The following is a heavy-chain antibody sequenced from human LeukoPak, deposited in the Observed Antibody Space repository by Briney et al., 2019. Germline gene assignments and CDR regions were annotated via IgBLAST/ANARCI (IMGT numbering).Heavy chain of an antibody. Sequence: GESLKISCKGSGYSFTSYWIGWVRQMPGKGLEWMGIIYPGDSYSTYSPSFQGQVTISADKSITTAYLQWSSLKASDTATYYCARLLYRNGYLDNWGQGTLVTVSS. CDR3: ARLLYRNGYLDN. CDR2: IYPGDSYS. J-gene: IGHJ4*02. D-gene: IGHD1-26*01. V-gene: IGHV5-51*01. CDR1: GYSFTSYW.